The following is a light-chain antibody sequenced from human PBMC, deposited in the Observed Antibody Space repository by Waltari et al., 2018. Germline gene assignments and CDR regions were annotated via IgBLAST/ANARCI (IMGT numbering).Light chain of an antibody. CDR1: QDISGG. CDR3: QQGSAFPPT. CDR2: AVS. V-gene: IGKV1-12*01. J-gene: IGKJ1*01. Sequence: EIQMTQSPSSVSASVGDRVTITCRAGQDISGGLAWYQQKPGQAPNLLIYAVSTLQSGVPPRFSGSGSGTDFTLTISGLQPEDVATYYCQQGSAFPPTFGQGTNVEIK.